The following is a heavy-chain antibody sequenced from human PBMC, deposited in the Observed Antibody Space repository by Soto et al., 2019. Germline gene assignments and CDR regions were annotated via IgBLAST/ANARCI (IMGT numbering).Heavy chain of an antibody. CDR1: GFSLSTSGVG. J-gene: IGHJ5*02. D-gene: IGHD3-10*01. V-gene: IGHV2-5*02. CDR3: AHSEVFTMVRGVKGFDP. CDR2: IYWDDDK. Sequence: QITLKESGPTLVKPTQTLTLTCTFSGFSLSTSGVGVGWIRQPPGKALEWLALIYWDDDKRYSPSLKSRLTITKDPSKNQVVLTMTNMDPVDTATYYCAHSEVFTMVRGVKGFDPWGQGTLVTVSS.